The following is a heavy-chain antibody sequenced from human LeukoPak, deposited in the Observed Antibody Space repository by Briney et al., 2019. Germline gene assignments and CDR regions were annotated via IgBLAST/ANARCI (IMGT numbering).Heavy chain of an antibody. CDR3: ARGGWYQDY. D-gene: IGHD6-19*01. J-gene: IGHJ4*02. V-gene: IGHV4-59*08. Sequence: SETLSLTCTVSGGPMSSDCWSWFRQPPGKGLECIGYIYYSGSTTYNPSLKSRLTISVDTSKNQFSLKLSSVTAADTAVYYCARGGWYQDYWGQGTLVTVSS. CDR2: IYYSGST. CDR1: GGPMSSDC.